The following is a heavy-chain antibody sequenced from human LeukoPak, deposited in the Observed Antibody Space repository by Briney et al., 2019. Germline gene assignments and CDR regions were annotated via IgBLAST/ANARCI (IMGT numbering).Heavy chain of an antibody. CDR1: GYTFTDYY. V-gene: IGHV1-2*02. J-gene: IGHJ4*02. Sequence: ASVKVSCKASGYTFTDYYVHWVRQAPGQGFEWMGWINPNDGDTNYAQKFQGRVTMTRDTSISTAHMEVSRLRSDDTAVYYCARANFLYCSSSTCLFDYWGQGTLVTVSS. CDR3: ARANFLYCSSSTCLFDY. CDR2: INPNDGDT. D-gene: IGHD2-2*01.